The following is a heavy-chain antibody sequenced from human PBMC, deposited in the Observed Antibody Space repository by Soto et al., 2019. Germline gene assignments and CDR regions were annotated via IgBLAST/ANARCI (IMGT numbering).Heavy chain of an antibody. Sequence: VQLGESGGGLIQAGGSRRLYCRVSGVSVSPNYMAWVRQVPGKGLEWASVIYSSGQTYYPDSVQGRFTISRDNSKNTVYLQLSSLRVEDTGVYSCARIYGSGVVDFWGQGSLITVSS. CDR2: IYSSGQT. V-gene: IGHV3-53*01. J-gene: IGHJ4*02. CDR1: GVSVSPNY. D-gene: IGHD3-10*01. CDR3: ARIYGSGVVDF.